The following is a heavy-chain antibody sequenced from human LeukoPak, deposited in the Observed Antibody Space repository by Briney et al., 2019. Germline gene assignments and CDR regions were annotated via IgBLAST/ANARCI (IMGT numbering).Heavy chain of an antibody. D-gene: IGHD6-19*01. Sequence: PGGSLRLSCAASGFTFSSYEMNWVRQAPGKGLEWVSYISSSGSTIYYADSVKGRFTISRDNAKNSLYLQMNSLRAEDTAVYYCAKDLQWLVHYYYYMDVWGKGTTVTVSS. CDR1: GFTFSSYE. CDR3: AKDLQWLVHYYYYMDV. J-gene: IGHJ6*03. CDR2: ISSSGSTI. V-gene: IGHV3-48*03.